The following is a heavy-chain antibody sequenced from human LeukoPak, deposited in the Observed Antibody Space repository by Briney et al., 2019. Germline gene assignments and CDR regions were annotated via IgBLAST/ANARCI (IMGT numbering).Heavy chain of an antibody. CDR3: ARGHIGYCSSTSCYRYYYYYYMDV. J-gene: IGHJ6*03. CDR1: GYTFTSYY. D-gene: IGHD2-2*01. Sequence: ASVKVSCKASGYTFTSYYMHWVRQAPGQGLDGMGIINPSGGSTSYAQKFQGRVTMTRDMSTSTVYMELSSLRSEDTAVYYCARGHIGYCSSTSCYRYYYYYYMDVWGKGTTVTVSS. CDR2: INPSGGST. V-gene: IGHV1-46*01.